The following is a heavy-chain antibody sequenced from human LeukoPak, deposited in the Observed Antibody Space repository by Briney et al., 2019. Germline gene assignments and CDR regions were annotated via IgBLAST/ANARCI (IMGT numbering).Heavy chain of an antibody. CDR3: ARLLVGVITTQNGDY. Sequence: GASVKVSCKASGYTFTSYAMHWVRQAPGQRLECMGWINTGNGNTKYSQKFQGRVTITRDTSASTAYMDLSSLRSEDTAVYYCARLLVGVITTQNGDYWGQGTLVTVSS. V-gene: IGHV1-3*04. CDR1: GYTFTSYA. D-gene: IGHD3-22*01. CDR2: INTGNGNT. J-gene: IGHJ4*02.